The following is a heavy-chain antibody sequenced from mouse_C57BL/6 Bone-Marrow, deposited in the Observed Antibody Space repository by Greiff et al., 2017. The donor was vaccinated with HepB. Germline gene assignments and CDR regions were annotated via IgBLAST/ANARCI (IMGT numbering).Heavy chain of an antibody. CDR2: ISYDGSN. Sequence: EVKLMESGPGLVKPSQSLSLTCSVTGYSITSGYYWNWIRQFPGNKLEWMGYISYDGSNNYNPSLKNRISITRDTTKNQFFLKLNSVTTEDTATYYCARYDGYYVDYWGQGTTLTVSS. D-gene: IGHD2-3*01. CDR1: GYSITSGYY. CDR3: ARYDGYYVDY. J-gene: IGHJ2*01. V-gene: IGHV3-6*01.